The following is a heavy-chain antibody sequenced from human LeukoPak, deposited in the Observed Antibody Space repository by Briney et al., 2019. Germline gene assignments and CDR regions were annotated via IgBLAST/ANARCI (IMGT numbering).Heavy chain of an antibody. CDR2: IYYISNT. Sequence: PSETLSLTCTVSGASVGSAGYHWSWIRQPPGGGLEWIGYIYYISNTNYNPFLKSRVTMSVDPSKNQFSLKLNSVTAADTAVYYCARTQSQSGSYRYYFGYWGQGTLVTVSS. J-gene: IGHJ4*02. D-gene: IGHD1-26*01. V-gene: IGHV4-61*08. CDR1: GASVGSAGYH. CDR3: ARTQSQSGSYRYYFGY.